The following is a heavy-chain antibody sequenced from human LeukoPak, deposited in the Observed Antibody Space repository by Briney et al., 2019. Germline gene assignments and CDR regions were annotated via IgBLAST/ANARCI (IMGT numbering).Heavy chain of an antibody. V-gene: IGHV3-21*01. CDR2: ISSSSSSI. Sequence: GGSLRLSCAASRFTFSSYSMIWVRQAPGKGLQWVSSISSSSSSIYYADSVKGRFTISRDNAKNSLYLQMNSLRAEDTAVYYCARASKYYYDSSGYPLDYWGQGTLVTVSS. J-gene: IGHJ4*02. D-gene: IGHD3-22*01. CDR1: RFTFSSYS. CDR3: ARASKYYYDSSGYPLDY.